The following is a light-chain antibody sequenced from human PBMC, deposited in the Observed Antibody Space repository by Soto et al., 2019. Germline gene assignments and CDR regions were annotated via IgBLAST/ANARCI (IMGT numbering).Light chain of an antibody. J-gene: IGKJ1*01. V-gene: IGKV3-20*01. CDR3: QQYGSSPWT. Sequence: EIVLTQSPGTLSLSPGERATLSCRAGQGVSRSYIAWYQQRPGQAPRLLIYGTSSRATGIPDKFSPSGSGTDVTPTISSLEPEDFAVYFCQQYGSSPWTFGKGTTVDI. CDR1: QGVSRSY. CDR2: GTS.